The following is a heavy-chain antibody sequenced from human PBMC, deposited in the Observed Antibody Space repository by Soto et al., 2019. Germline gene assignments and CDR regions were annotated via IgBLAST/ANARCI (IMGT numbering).Heavy chain of an antibody. CDR2: IGGSGDNI. J-gene: IGHJ6*02. V-gene: IGHV3-23*01. Sequence: EVHVLESGGGLVQPGESLRLSCAASGFDFSSYARSWVRQAPVKGLEWVSGIGGSGDNIYYADSVKGRFTISRDNSKNTTYLQMNRVRGEDTAVYYCVKHDYNFWSGYTFTPGIVVWGQGTAVTVSS. CDR1: GFDFSSYA. D-gene: IGHD3-3*01. CDR3: VKHDYNFWSGYTFTPGIVV.